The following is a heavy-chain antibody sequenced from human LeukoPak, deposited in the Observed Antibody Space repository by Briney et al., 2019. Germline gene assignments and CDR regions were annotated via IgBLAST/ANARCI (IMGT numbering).Heavy chain of an antibody. CDR3: ARDWGFGDSEDWFDP. V-gene: IGHV4-38-2*02. D-gene: IGHD3-10*01. CDR2: VHHTGST. Sequence: GSLRLSCAASGFTFSSYSMNWVRQPPGKGLEWIGSVHHTGSTYYNPSLRSRVSISVDKSTNHISLEVTSVTAADTAVYYCARDWGFGDSEDWFDPWGQGTLVTVSS. CDR1: GFTFSSYS. J-gene: IGHJ5*02.